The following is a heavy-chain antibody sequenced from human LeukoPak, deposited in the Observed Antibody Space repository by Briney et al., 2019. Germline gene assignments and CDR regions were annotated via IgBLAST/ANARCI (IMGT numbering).Heavy chain of an antibody. D-gene: IGHD5-18*01. Sequence: SETLSLTCTVSGGSISSGGYYWSWIRQHPGKGLEWIGYIYYSGSTYYNPSLKSGVTISVDTSKNQFSLKLSSVTAADTAVYYCARSGMQLWLPENWGQGTLVTVSS. CDR1: GGSISSGGYY. V-gene: IGHV4-31*03. J-gene: IGHJ4*02. CDR2: IYYSGST. CDR3: ARSGMQLWLPEN.